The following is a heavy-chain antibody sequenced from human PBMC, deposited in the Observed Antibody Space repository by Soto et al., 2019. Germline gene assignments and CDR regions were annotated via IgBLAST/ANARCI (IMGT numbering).Heavy chain of an antibody. V-gene: IGHV3-21*01. J-gene: IGHJ5*02. Sequence: GGSLRLSCAASGFTFSSYSMNWVRQAPGKGLEWVSSISSSSSYIYYADSVKGRFTISRDNAKNSLYLQMNSLRAEDTAVYYCERVVVVPAAPFDPWGQGTLVTVSS. CDR3: ERVVVVPAAPFDP. CDR2: ISSSSSYI. CDR1: GFTFSSYS. D-gene: IGHD2-2*01.